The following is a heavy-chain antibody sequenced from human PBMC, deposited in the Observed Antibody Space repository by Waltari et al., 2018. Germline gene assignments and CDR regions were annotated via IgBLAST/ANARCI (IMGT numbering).Heavy chain of an antibody. D-gene: IGHD6-25*01. Sequence: EVQLVESGGGLVKPGGSLRLSCVASGFTFSNRTMTWVRQSPGKGLEWLSSITSASTFIHYADSVEGRFTTSRDNAKKSLFLQMNSLRAEDTAIYYCASRVTAGGGMDVWGHGATVTVSS. J-gene: IGHJ6*02. CDR3: ASRVTAGGGMDV. CDR2: ITSASTFI. V-gene: IGHV3-21*01. CDR1: GFTFSNRT.